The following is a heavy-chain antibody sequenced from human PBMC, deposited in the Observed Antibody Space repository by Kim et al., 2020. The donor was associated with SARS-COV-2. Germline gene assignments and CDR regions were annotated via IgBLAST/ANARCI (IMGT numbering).Heavy chain of an antibody. D-gene: IGHD3-9*01. CDR3: TTDMVHFDWLWDY. J-gene: IGHJ4*02. V-gene: IGHV3-15*01. Sequence: GGSLRLSCAASGFTFSNAWMSWVRQAPGKGLEWVGRIKSKTDGGTTDYAAPVKGRFTISRDDSKNTLYLQMNSLKTEDTAVYYCTTDMVHFDWLWDYWGQGTLVTVSS. CDR2: IKSKTDGGTT. CDR1: GFTFSNAW.